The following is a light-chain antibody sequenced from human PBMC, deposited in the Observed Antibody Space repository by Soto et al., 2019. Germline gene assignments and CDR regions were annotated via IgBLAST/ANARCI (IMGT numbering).Light chain of an antibody. CDR1: QGIGSE. CDR3: QQSYSTS. V-gene: IGKV1-12*02. CDR2: AAS. J-gene: IGKJ3*01. Sequence: DVQMTQSPSSVSASVGDRVTITCRASQGIGSELAWYQQKPGKAPKRLIYAASSLQSGVPSRFSGSGSGTDFTLTISSLQPEDFATYYCQQSYSTSFGPGTKVDIK.